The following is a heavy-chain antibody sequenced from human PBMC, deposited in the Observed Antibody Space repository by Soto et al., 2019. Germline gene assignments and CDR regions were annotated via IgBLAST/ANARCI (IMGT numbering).Heavy chain of an antibody. V-gene: IGHV1-69*12. Sequence: QVQLVQSGAAVKKPGSSVKVSCKASGGTFSSYAISWVRQAPGQGLEWMGGIIPIFGTANYAQKFQGRVTITADESTSTAYMELSSLRSEDTAVYYCARSPKDDYVWGSYRESYYFDYWGQGTLVTVSS. CDR2: IIPIFGTA. CDR1: GGTFSSYA. CDR3: ARSPKDDYVWGSYRESYYFDY. D-gene: IGHD3-16*02. J-gene: IGHJ4*02.